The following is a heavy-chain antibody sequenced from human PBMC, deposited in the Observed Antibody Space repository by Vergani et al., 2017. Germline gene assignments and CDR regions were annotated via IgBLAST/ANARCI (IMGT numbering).Heavy chain of an antibody. CDR2: IYHGGMT. Sequence: QVHLQESGPGLLKPSETLSLTCSVSNYSTGRDYFWGWIRRPPGKGLEYIASIYHGGMTYYNPSLKSRATISLDTSENVISLRLTSVTAADTALYHCARHGGSGNYYHLFDSWGQGTLVIVSS. CDR3: ARHGGSGNYYHLFDS. CDR1: NYSTGRDYF. J-gene: IGHJ4*02. D-gene: IGHD3-3*01. V-gene: IGHV4-38-2*02.